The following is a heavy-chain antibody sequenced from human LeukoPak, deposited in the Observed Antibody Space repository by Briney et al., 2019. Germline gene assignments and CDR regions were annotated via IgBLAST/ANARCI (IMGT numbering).Heavy chain of an antibody. J-gene: IGHJ4*02. CDR2: IVGDTVT. Sequence: GGSLRLSCAASGFNSNSHSMSWVRQAPGKGLEWVSAIVGDTVTFYTDSVKGRFTISRDNSKNTLYLQMNGLRVEDTAIYYCAKGGAQWELYDYWGQGTLVTVSS. CDR3: AKGGAQWELYDY. CDR1: GFNSNSHS. V-gene: IGHV3-23*01. D-gene: IGHD4-23*01.